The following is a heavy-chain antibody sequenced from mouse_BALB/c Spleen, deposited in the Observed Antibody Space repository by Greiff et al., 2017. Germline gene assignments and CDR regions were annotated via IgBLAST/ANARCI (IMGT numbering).Heavy chain of an antibody. CDR1: GYTFTSYY. V-gene: IGHV1S81*02. J-gene: IGHJ3*01. CDR3: TRGGYGNPPWFAY. CDR2: INPSNGGT. Sequence: QVQLKQPGAELVKPGASVKLSCKASGYTFTSYYMYWVKQRPGQGLEWIGGINPSNGGTNFNEKFKSKATLTVDKSSSTAYMQLSSLTSEDSAVYYCTRGGYGNPPWFAYWGQGTLVTVSA. D-gene: IGHD2-10*02.